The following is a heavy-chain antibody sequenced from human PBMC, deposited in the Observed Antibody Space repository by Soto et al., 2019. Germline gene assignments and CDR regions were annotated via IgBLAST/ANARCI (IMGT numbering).Heavy chain of an antibody. D-gene: IGHD6-13*01. V-gene: IGHV4-4*02. J-gene: IGHJ4*02. CDR3: ARYTALEAGPGCLDY. CDR2: IYHSGRI. CDR1: VGSISSSNW. Sequence: SETLSLTCAVSVGSISSSNWLSWVRQPPGKGLEWIGEIYHSGRINYNPSLLSRVTMSVDKSKNQFSLKLSSVTAADTAVYYCARYTALEAGPGCLDYWGQGTLVTVSS.